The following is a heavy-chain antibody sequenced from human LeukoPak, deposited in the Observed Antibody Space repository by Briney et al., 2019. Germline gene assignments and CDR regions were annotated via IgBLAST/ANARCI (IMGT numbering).Heavy chain of an antibody. CDR3: AREVVTTILMFDY. D-gene: IGHD5-12*01. Sequence: SETLSLTCTVSGYSISSGYYWDWIRQSPGKGLEWIGSISQSGSPYYNPSLKSRVTISVDTSKNQFSLRLNSVSAADTAVYYCAREVVTTILMFDYWGQGNLVIVSS. CDR1: GYSISSGYY. J-gene: IGHJ4*02. CDR2: ISQSGSP. V-gene: IGHV4-38-2*02.